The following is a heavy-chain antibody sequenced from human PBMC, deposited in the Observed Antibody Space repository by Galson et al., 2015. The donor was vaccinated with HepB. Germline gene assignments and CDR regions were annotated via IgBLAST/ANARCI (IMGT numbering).Heavy chain of an antibody. Sequence: SLRLSCAATGFTFSSHWMSWVRQAPGKGLEWVANINQDGSEKYYVDSVKGRFTISRDNTKNSLYLQMNSLRAEDMAVYYCARDSWYPGVYFDYWGQGTLVTVSS. D-gene: IGHD6-13*01. CDR3: ARDSWYPGVYFDY. CDR1: GFTFSSHW. CDR2: INQDGSEK. V-gene: IGHV3-7*01. J-gene: IGHJ4*02.